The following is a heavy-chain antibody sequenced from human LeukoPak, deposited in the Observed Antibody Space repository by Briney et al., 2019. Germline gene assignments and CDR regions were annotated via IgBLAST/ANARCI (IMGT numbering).Heavy chain of an antibody. CDR2: ISAYNGNT. D-gene: IGHD3-10*01. Sequence: ASVKVSCKASGGTFSCYAINWVRQAPGQGLEWMGWISAYNGNTNYAQKLQGRVTMTTDTSTSTAYMELRSLRSDDTAVYYCARGLGTPYGSGSTDIWGQGTMVTVSS. J-gene: IGHJ3*02. CDR3: ARGLGTPYGSGSTDI. CDR1: GGTFSCYA. V-gene: IGHV1-18*01.